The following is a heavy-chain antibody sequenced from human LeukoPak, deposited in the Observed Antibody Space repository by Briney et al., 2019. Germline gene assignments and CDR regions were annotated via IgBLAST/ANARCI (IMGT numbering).Heavy chain of an antibody. D-gene: IGHD1-26*01. Sequence: ASVKVSCKASGYTFTGYYMHWVRQAPGQGLEWMGWINPNSGGTNYAQKFQGRVTVARDTSISTAYMELSRLRSDDTAVYYCARDLVGGSYGYWGQGTLVTVSS. CDR2: INPNSGGT. J-gene: IGHJ4*02. CDR1: GYTFTGYY. V-gene: IGHV1-2*02. CDR3: ARDLVGGSYGY.